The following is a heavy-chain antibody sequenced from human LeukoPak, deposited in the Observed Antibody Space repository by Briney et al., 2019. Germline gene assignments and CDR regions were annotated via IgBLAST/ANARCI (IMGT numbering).Heavy chain of an antibody. Sequence: PSETLSLTCTVSGDSVTSGDSYWSWIRQPPGKGLEWIGYIHYSGATSYNPSLKSRLNISIDTSKSQLTLKLSSVTAADTAVYYCARVLRFLERSTHHYYHYYMDVWGTGTTVTVSS. CDR2: IHYSGAT. CDR3: ARVLRFLERSTHHYYHYYMDV. D-gene: IGHD3-3*01. J-gene: IGHJ6*03. CDR1: GDSVTSGDSY. V-gene: IGHV4-30-4*01.